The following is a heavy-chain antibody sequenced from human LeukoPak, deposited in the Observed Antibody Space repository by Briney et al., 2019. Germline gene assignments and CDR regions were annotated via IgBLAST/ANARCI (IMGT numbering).Heavy chain of an antibody. D-gene: IGHD3-3*02. CDR2: INPKSGGT. CDR3: ARDPFAADRDLDY. V-gene: IGHV1-2*02. J-gene: IGHJ4*02. CDR1: GYTFTDYY. Sequence: GASVKVSCKASGYTFTDYYMHWGRQAPGQGLEWLGWINPKSGGTKYAQEFQGRVTMTRDTSISTAYMELSSLRSDDTAVYYCARDPFAADRDLDYWGQGTLVTVSS.